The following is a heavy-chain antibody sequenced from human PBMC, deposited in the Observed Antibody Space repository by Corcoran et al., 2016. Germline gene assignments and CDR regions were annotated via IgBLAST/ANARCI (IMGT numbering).Heavy chain of an antibody. J-gene: IGHJ5*02. Sequence: QVQLVESGGGVVQPGRSLRLSCVASGFTFSSYGMHWVRQAPGKGLEWVAVISYDGSNKYYADSVKGRFTISRDNSKNTLYLQMNSMRAEDTAVYYCLPVVVVAADKNWFDPWGQGTLVTVSS. CDR3: LPVVVVAADKNWFDP. D-gene: IGHD2-15*01. CDR1: GFTFSSYG. V-gene: IGHV3-30*03. CDR2: ISYDGSNK.